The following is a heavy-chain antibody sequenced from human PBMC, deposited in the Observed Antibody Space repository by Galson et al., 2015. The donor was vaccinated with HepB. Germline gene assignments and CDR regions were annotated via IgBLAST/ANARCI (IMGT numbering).Heavy chain of an antibody. D-gene: IGHD2-21*02. CDR3: ARGGGAYFGGDCGNGDWYFDL. Sequence: TLSLTCTVSGGSISSGGYYWSWIRQHPGKGLEWIGYIYYSGSTYYNPSLQSQVTISVDTSKNQFSLKLSSVTAAETAVYYCARGGGAYFGGDCGNGDWYFDLWGRGTLVTVSS. V-gene: IGHV4-31*01. CDR1: GGSISSGGYY. J-gene: IGHJ2*01. CDR2: IYYSGST.